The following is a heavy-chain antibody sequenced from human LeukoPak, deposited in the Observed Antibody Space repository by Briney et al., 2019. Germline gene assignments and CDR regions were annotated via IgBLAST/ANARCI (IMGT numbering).Heavy chain of an antibody. V-gene: IGHV3-21*01. J-gene: IGHJ4*02. CDR2: ISGSDSYI. D-gene: IGHD2-21*02. CDR1: GFTFSSYT. CDR3: ARDAYCGGDCYYDY. Sequence: GGSLGLSCAASGFTFSSYTLIWVRQAPGKGLEWVPSISGSDSYIYYADSVKGRFTISRDNAKNSLYLQMNSLRAEDTAVYYCARDAYCGGDCYYDYWGQGTLVTVSS.